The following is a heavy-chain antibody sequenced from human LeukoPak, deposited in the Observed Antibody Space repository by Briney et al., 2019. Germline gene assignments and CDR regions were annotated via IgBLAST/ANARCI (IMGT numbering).Heavy chain of an antibody. J-gene: IGHJ5*02. V-gene: IGHV3-11*04. D-gene: IGHD1-1*01. CDR2: ISSSGSTI. Sequence: PGGSLRLSCAASGFTFSDYYMSWIRQAPGKGLEWVSYISSSGSTIYYADSVKGRFTISRDNAKNSLYLQMNSLRAEDTAVYYCARANWNGYYNWFDPWGQGTLVTVSS. CDR3: ARANWNGYYNWFDP. CDR1: GFTFSDYY.